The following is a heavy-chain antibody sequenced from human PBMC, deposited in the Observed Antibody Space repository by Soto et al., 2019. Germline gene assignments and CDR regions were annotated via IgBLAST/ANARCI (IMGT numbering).Heavy chain of an antibody. CDR2: IWYDGSNK. J-gene: IGHJ4*02. CDR3: ARDLGLRALYYFDY. Sequence: GGSLRLSCAASGFTFSSYVMHWVRQSPGKGLEWVAVIWYDGSNKYYADSVKGRFTISRDNSKNTLYLQMNSLRAEDTAVYYCARDLGLRALYYFDYWGQGTLVTVSS. CDR1: GFTFSSYV. D-gene: IGHD5-12*01. V-gene: IGHV3-33*01.